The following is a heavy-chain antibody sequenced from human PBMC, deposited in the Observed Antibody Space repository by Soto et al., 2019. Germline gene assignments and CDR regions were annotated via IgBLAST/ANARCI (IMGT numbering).Heavy chain of an antibody. Sequence: PGGSLRLSCAASGFNFSNYAMSWVRQAPGKGLEWVSGFSGSDGSTYYADSVKGRFTISRDESKNTLYLQMNSLRAEDTAVYYCAKHRGTGLFYFENWGQGTLVTAPQ. CDR2: FSGSDGST. J-gene: IGHJ4*02. CDR1: GFNFSNYA. V-gene: IGHV3-23*01. D-gene: IGHD2-8*02. CDR3: AKHRGTGLFYFEN.